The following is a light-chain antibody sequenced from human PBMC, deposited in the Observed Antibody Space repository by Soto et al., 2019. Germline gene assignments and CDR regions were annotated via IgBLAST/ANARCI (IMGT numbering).Light chain of an antibody. V-gene: IGLV2-8*01. CDR1: SSDVGGYNY. Sequence: QSVLTQPPSASGSPGQSVTISCTGTSSDVGGYNYVSWYQQHPGKAPKLMIYEVSKRPSGVPDRFSGSKSGNTASLTVSGLQAEDEADYYCSSYAGGNNFVFGPGTKVTVL. CDR2: EVS. J-gene: IGLJ1*01. CDR3: SSYAGGNNFV.